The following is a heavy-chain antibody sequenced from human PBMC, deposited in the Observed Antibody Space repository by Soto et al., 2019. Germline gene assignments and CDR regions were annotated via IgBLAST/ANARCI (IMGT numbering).Heavy chain of an antibody. V-gene: IGHV1-69*02. J-gene: IGHJ4*02. Sequence: QVQLVQSGAEVKKPGSPVKVSCKASGGTFSSYTISWVRQAPGQGLEWMGRIIPILGIANYAQKFQGRVTITADKSTSTAYMELSSLRSEDTAVYYCARAGNYGDPCDYWGQGTLVTVSS. CDR3: ARAGNYGDPCDY. CDR2: IIPILGIA. CDR1: GGTFSSYT. D-gene: IGHD4-17*01.